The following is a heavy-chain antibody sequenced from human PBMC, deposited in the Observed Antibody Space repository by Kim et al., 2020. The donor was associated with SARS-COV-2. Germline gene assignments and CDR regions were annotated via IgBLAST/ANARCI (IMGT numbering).Heavy chain of an antibody. CDR1: GGSLSIRGVT. V-gene: IGHV4-39*01. CDR2: IYSDGSS. D-gene: IGHD3-3*01. Sequence: SETLSLTFTVSGGSLSIRGVTWVTGWIRQPPGKRLGWNGNIYSDGSSFYNTSLKSRVTLSANTSKNKVLLRLSCVTAADTSVCNCARIYTSYFCLDVWD. J-gene: IGHJ6*03. CDR3: ARIYTSYFCLDV.